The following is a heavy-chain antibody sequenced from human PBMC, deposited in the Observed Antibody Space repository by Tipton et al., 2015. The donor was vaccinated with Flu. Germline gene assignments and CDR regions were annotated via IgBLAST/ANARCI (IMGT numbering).Heavy chain of an antibody. CDR2: IYYSGST. CDR1: GGSISSYY. Sequence: TLSLTCTVSGGSISSYYWSWIRQPPGKGLEWIGYIYYSGSTNYNPSLKSRVTISVDTSKNQFSLKLSSVTAADTAVYYCARLSYYDSSEMGTWGQGTLVTVSS. J-gene: IGHJ5*02. D-gene: IGHD3-22*01. V-gene: IGHV4-59*08. CDR3: ARLSYYDSSEMGT.